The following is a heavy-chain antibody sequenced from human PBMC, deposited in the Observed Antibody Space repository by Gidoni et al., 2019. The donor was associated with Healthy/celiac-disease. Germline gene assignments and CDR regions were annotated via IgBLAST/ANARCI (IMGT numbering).Heavy chain of an antibody. J-gene: IGHJ6*02. CDR2: INHSGST. D-gene: IGHD3-22*01. CDR3: ARGLYYYDSSGRSSPSAMDV. V-gene: IGHV4-34*01. Sequence: QVQLQQWGAGLLKPSETLSLTCAVYGGSFSGYYWSWIRQPPGKGLEWIGEINHSGSTNYNPSLKSRVTISVDTSKNQFSLHLSSVTAADTAVYYCARGLYYYDSSGRSSPSAMDVWGQGTTVTVSS. CDR1: GGSFSGYY.